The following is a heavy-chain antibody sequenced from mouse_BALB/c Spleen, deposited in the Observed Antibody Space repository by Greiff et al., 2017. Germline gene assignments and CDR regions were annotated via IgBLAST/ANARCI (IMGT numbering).Heavy chain of an antibody. D-gene: IGHD2-4*01. CDR3: ARALYDYAYAMDY. J-gene: IGHJ4*01. CDR1: GFSLTSYG. V-gene: IGHV2-9*02. CDR2: IWAGGST. Sequence: VKLQESGPGLVAPSQSLSITCTVSGFSLTSYGVHWVRQPPGKGLEWLGVIWAGGSTNYNSALMSRLSISKDNSKSQVFLKMNSLQTDDTAMYYCARALYDYAYAMDYWGQGTSVTVSS.